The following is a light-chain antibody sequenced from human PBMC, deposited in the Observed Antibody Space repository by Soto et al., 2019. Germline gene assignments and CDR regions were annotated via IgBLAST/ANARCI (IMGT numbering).Light chain of an antibody. CDR2: WAS. V-gene: IGKV4-1*01. CDR3: QQYYSIPYT. CDR1: QSLLYSSDNRNY. J-gene: IGKJ2*01. Sequence: DIVMTQSPDSLAVSLGGWATINCKSSQSLLYSSDNRNYLAWYQQKPGQPPKLLIYWASTRESGVPDRFTGSGSGTDFTLTITSLQAEDLAVYYCQQYYSIPYTFGQGTKLEIK.